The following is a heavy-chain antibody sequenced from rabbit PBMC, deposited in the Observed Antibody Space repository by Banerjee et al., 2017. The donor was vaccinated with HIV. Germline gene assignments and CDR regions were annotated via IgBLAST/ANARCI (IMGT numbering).Heavy chain of an antibody. CDR2: INSGSGSA. Sequence: QEQLVESGGGLVQPEGSLALTCTASGFTLSDYWMCWVRQAPGKGLEWIACINSGSGSAYYANWAKGRFTISKTSTTVTLQMTSLTAPDTATYFCARESITSYNNLDLWGQGTLVTVS. V-gene: IGHV1S45*01. CDR3: ARESITSYNNLDL. D-gene: IGHD8-1*01. J-gene: IGHJ3*01. CDR1: GFTLSDYW.